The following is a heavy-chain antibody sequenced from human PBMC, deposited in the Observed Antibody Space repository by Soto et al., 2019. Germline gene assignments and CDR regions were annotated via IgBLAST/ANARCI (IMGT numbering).Heavy chain of an antibody. D-gene: IGHD3-22*01. Sequence: QVQLVQSGAEVKKPGSSVKVSCKASGGTFSSYALSWVRQAPGQGLEWMGGIIPIFGPAKYAQKFQGRVIITADESTSTAYMELSSLKPEDTAVYYCAVADVYDYESSEYPLDIWGQGTMVTVSS. CDR3: AVADVYDYESSEYPLDI. V-gene: IGHV1-69*01. J-gene: IGHJ3*02. CDR2: IIPIFGPA. CDR1: GGTFSSYA.